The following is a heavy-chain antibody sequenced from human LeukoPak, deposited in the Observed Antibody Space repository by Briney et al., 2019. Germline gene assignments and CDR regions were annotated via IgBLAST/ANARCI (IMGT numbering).Heavy chain of an antibody. CDR2: IYRSDNT. CDR3: ARDLKGSSGFDP. V-gene: IGHV3-66*01. J-gene: IGHJ5*02. CDR1: GFTVSGSY. Sequence: GGSLRLSCAASGFTVSGSYLSWFRQPPGKGLEWVSSIYRSDNTNYADSVKGRFTISRDNSKNTLYLQMNSLRAEDTAVYYCARDLKGSSGFDPWGQGTLVTVSS. D-gene: IGHD6-25*01.